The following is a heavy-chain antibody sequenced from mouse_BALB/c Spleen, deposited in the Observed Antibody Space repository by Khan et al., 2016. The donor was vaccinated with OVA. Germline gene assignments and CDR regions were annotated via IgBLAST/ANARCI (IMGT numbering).Heavy chain of an antibody. CDR3: YRQPYYHYYIMDY. CDR2: IWSDGST. D-gene: IGHD2-10*01. V-gene: IGHV2-6-1*01. CDR1: GFSLTNYG. Sequence: QVQLKESGPGLVAPSQSLSITCTISGFSLTNYGVHWVRQPPGKGLEWLVVIWSDGSTTYNSTLKSRLSISKDNSKSQVFLKMNSLQTDDTAIYYCYRQPYYHYYIMDYWGQGISVTVSS. J-gene: IGHJ4*01.